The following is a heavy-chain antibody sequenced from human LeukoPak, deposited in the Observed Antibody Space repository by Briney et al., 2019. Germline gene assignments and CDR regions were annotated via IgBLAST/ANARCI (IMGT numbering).Heavy chain of an antibody. D-gene: IGHD5-18*01. CDR1: GFTFSSYA. Sequence: PGGSLRLSCAASGFTFSSYAMHWVRQAPGKGLEWVAVISYDGSNKYYADSVKGRFTISRDNSKNTLYLQMNSLRAEDTAVYYCARDGALYSYGYGYFDYWGQGNLVTVSS. CDR3: ARDGALYSYGYGYFDY. J-gene: IGHJ4*02. V-gene: IGHV3-30*04. CDR2: ISYDGSNK.